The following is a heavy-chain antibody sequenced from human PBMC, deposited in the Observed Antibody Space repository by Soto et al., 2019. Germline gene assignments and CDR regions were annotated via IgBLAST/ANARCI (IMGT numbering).Heavy chain of an antibody. J-gene: IGHJ6*03. CDR1: GFTFSSYS. D-gene: IGHD6-19*01. CDR3: ARRTDIAVADRINYYYYMDV. Sequence: GGSLRLSCAASGFTFSSYSMNWVRQAPGKGLEWVSYISSSSSTIYYADSVKGRFTISRDNAKNSLYLQMNSLRAEDTAVYYCARRTDIAVADRINYYYYMDVWGKGTTVTVSS. V-gene: IGHV3-48*01. CDR2: ISSSSSTI.